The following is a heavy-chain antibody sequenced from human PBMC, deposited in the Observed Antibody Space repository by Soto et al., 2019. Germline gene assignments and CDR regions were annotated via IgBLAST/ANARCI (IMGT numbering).Heavy chain of an antibody. Sequence: LRLSCAASGFTFSSYAMHWVRQAPGKGLEWVAVISYDGSNKYYADSVKGRFTISRDNSKNTLYLQMNSLRAEDTAVYYCARDRHVLRFLEWQEYGMDVWGQGTTVTVSS. V-gene: IGHV3-30-3*01. CDR3: ARDRHVLRFLEWQEYGMDV. CDR1: GFTFSSYA. D-gene: IGHD3-3*01. J-gene: IGHJ6*02. CDR2: ISYDGSNK.